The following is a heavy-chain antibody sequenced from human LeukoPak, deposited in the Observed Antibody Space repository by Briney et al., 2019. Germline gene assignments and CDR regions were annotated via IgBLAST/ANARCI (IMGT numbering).Heavy chain of an antibody. J-gene: IGHJ4*02. CDR2: ISTSSIYI. Sequence: GGSLRLSCAASGFTFSSYGMSWVRQAPGKGLEWVSSISTSSIYIYYADSVKGRFTISRDNAKNSLYLQMNSLRAEDTAVYYCARGWNSDYFDYWGQGTLVTVSS. CDR1: GFTFSSYG. CDR3: ARGWNSDYFDY. V-gene: IGHV3-21*01. D-gene: IGHD1-7*01.